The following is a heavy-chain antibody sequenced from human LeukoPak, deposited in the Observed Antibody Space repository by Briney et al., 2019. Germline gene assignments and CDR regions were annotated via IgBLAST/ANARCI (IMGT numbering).Heavy chain of an antibody. CDR3: ARSNEEGNPFDY. J-gene: IGHJ4*02. CDR1: GFTFSDYY. V-gene: IGHV3-11*01. D-gene: IGHD2-8*01. Sequence: GGSLRLSCAASGFTFSDYYMSWIRQAPGKGLEWVSYISSSGSTIYYADSVKGRFTISRDNAKNSLNLQMNSRGDEDTAVYYCARSNEEGNPFDYWGQGTLVTVSS. CDR2: ISSSGSTI.